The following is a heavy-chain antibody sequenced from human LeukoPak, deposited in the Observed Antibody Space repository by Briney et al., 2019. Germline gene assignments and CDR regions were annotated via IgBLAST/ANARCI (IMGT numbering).Heavy chain of an antibody. J-gene: IGHJ4*02. CDR1: GYTFTSYY. CDR2: INPSGGST. Sequence: ASVKVSCKASGYTFTSYYMHLVRQAPGQGLEWMGIINPSGGSTTYAQKFQGRVTMTRDTSTSTVYMELSSLRSEDTAVYYCARDCLDGDSSGYYDYWGQGTLVTVSS. CDR3: ARDCLDGDSSGYYDY. D-gene: IGHD3-22*01. V-gene: IGHV1-46*01.